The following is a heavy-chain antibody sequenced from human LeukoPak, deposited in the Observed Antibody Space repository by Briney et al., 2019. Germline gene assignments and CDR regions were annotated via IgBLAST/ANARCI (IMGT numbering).Heavy chain of an antibody. CDR1: GGSISSYY. CDR3: ARGQAAAGFYYYYCGMDV. CDR2: IYYSGST. Sequence: SSETLSLTCTVSGGSISSYYWSWIRQPPGKGLEWIGYIYYSGSTNYNPSLKSRVTISVDTSKNQFSLKLSSVTAADTAVYYCARGQAAAGFYYYYCGMDVWGQGTTVTVSS. J-gene: IGHJ6*02. D-gene: IGHD6-13*01. V-gene: IGHV4-59*01.